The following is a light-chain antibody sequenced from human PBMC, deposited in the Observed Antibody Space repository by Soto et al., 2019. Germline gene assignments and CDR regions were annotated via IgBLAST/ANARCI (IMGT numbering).Light chain of an antibody. CDR2: GAS. Sequence: EIVMTQSPATLSVSPGESATLSCRASQSVDRKLVWYQQRPGQAPRLLIYGASTGATGIPARFSGSGSGTEFTLTISSLQSEDFAVYYCQQYTNWPKTFGQGTKVEMK. V-gene: IGKV3D-15*01. CDR1: QSVDRK. J-gene: IGKJ1*01. CDR3: QQYTNWPKT.